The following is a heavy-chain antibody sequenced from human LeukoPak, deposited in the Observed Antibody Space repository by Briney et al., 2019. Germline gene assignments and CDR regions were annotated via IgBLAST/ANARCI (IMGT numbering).Heavy chain of an antibody. Sequence: SETLSLTCTVSGGSISSYYWSWIRQPPGKGLEWIGYIYYSGSTNHNPSLKSRVTISVDTSKNQFSLKLSSVTAADTAVYYCARLRQQWLVFDYWGQGTLVTVSS. CDR2: IYYSGST. D-gene: IGHD6-19*01. CDR3: ARLRQQWLVFDY. J-gene: IGHJ4*02. V-gene: IGHV4-59*08. CDR1: GGSISSYY.